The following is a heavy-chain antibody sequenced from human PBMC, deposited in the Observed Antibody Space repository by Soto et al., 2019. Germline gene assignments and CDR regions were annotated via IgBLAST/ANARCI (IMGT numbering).Heavy chain of an antibody. Sequence: EVQLVESGGGLVKPGGSLRLSCAASGFTFTRYSMNWVRQAPGKGLELVSSISSTTNYIYYGDSMKGRFTISRDNAKTSLYLEMNSLRAEDTAVYYCARESEDLTSNFDYWGQGTLVTVSS. CDR3: ARESEDLTSNFDY. CDR1: GFTFTRYS. J-gene: IGHJ4*02. CDR2: ISSTTNYI. V-gene: IGHV3-21*06.